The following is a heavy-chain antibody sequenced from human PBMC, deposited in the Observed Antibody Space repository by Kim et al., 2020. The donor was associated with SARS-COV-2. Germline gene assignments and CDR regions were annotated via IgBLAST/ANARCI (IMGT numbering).Heavy chain of an antibody. D-gene: IGHD3-3*01. Sequence: GGSLRLSCVASGFNFKNYGLTWVRQAPGKGLEWVAIISADGPVTHYADSMKGRFTMSRDNSQNTVFLEMESLRSEDTAVYYCAKALSNGLFWDSWGQGTPVTVAS. V-gene: IGHV3-23*01. CDR2: ISADGPVT. CDR3: AKALSNGLFWDS. CDR1: GFNFKNYG. J-gene: IGHJ4*02.